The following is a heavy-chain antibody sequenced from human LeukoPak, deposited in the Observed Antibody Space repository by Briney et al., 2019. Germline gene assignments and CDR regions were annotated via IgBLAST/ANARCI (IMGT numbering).Heavy chain of an antibody. D-gene: IGHD2-15*01. V-gene: IGHV4-30-4*01. CDR3: ARAGYCSAGSCLGADY. CDR1: GGSISSGDYY. J-gene: IGHJ4*02. Sequence: SETLSLTCTVSGGSISSGDYYWSWIRQPPGKGLEWIGYIYYSGNTYYNPSLKSRVIISVDTSKNQFSLNLSSVTAADTVVYYCARAGYCSAGSCLGADYWGQGTLVTVSS. CDR2: IYYSGNT.